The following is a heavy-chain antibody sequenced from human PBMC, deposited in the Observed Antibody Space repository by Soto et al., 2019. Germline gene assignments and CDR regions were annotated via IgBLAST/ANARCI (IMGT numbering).Heavy chain of an antibody. CDR2: VYFSGDT. D-gene: IGHD3-10*01. J-gene: IGHJ2*01. V-gene: IGHV4-31*03. CDR1: GGSISTSDYY. Sequence: QVQLQESGPGLVRPSQTLSLTCTVSGGSISTSDYYWSWIRQHPVRGLEWIGYVYFSGDTFYNPSLESGVVISVETSENRFSLKLTSVTAEDTAVYYCARDPRRTRGWHFDLWGRGTLVTVSS. CDR3: ARDPRRTRGWHFDL.